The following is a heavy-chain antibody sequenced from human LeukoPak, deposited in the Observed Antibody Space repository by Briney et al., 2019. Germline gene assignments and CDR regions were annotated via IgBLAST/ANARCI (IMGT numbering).Heavy chain of an antibody. CDR3: ARHYSGSYLSWFDP. CDR1: GFTFSTYN. CDR2: ISSSGDTI. Sequence: GGSLRLSCAASGFTFSTYNMNWVRQAPGKGLEWVSFISSSGDTILYTDSVRGRFTISRDNARNSLYLQMNSLRAEDTAVYYCARHYSGSYLSWFDPWGQGTLVTVSS. J-gene: IGHJ5*02. V-gene: IGHV3-48*04. D-gene: IGHD1-26*01.